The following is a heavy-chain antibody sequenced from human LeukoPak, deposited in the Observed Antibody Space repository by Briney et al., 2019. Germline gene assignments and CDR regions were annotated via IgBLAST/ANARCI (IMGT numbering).Heavy chain of an antibody. J-gene: IGHJ4*02. CDR1: GFGFNGYW. Sequence: GGSLRLSCAASGFGFNGYWMHWVRQAPGKGLEWVSRINEDGSIITYADSVKGRFTISRENAKNTVYLQMNDLRPEDTAVYYCVRDLILVWTPGDDFDHWGQGTLVTVSS. CDR2: INEDGSII. V-gene: IGHV3-74*03. D-gene: IGHD3-3*01. CDR3: VRDLILVWTPGDDFDH.